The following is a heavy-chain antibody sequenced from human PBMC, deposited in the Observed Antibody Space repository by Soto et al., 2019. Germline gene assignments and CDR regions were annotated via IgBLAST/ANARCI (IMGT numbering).Heavy chain of an antibody. D-gene: IGHD3-3*01. CDR2: IYYSGST. Sequence: PSSTLSLTCTVSGGSISSYYWSWIRQPPGKGLEWIGYIYYSGSTNYNPSLKSRVTISVDTSQNQFSLKLSSVTVADTAVYYCARLYDFWSGYLDPWGQGTLVT. J-gene: IGHJ5*02. CDR3: ARLYDFWSGYLDP. V-gene: IGHV4-59*01. CDR1: GGSISSYY.